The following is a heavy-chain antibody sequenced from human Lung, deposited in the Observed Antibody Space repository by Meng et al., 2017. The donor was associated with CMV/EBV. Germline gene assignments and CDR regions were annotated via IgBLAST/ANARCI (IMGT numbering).Heavy chain of an antibody. D-gene: IGHD1-1*01. V-gene: IGHV3-21*06. CDR3: ASWNDIDDYMYSFDY. CDR1: GLSFNRHS. Sequence: GESLKISCAGSGLSFNRHSLNWVRQTPGKGLEWVSRISGTSDYTWYADSVKGRFTISRDNARSSLYLQMNSLRPEDTAVYYCASWNDIDDYMYSFDYWGQGALVTVSS. J-gene: IGHJ4*02. CDR2: ISGTSDYT.